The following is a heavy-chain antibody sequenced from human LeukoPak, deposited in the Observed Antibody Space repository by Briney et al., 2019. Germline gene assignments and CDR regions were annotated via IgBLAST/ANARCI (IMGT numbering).Heavy chain of an antibody. CDR2: IYSGGST. D-gene: IGHD3-10*01. CDR1: GFTVSNNY. J-gene: IGHJ4*02. Sequence: GGSLRLSCAASGFTVSNNYMSWVRQAPGKGLEWVSVIYSGGSTYYADSVKGRFTISRDNSKNTLYLQMNSLRAEDTAVYYCATNYGSGSWSFDYWGQGTLVTVSS. CDR3: ATNYGSGSWSFDY. V-gene: IGHV3-53*01.